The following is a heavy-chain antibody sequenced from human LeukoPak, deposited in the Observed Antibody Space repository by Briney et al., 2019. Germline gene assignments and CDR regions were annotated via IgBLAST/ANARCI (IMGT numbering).Heavy chain of an antibody. CDR3: ARDQEGFDY. J-gene: IGHJ4*02. Sequence: GGSLRLSCVASGFSLSGYWMYWVRQAPGKGLMYISRNNGDGSTTNYADVVKGRFTMSRDNVKNTLYLQMNSLRVEDTAVYYCARDQEGFDYWGQGTLVTVSS. CDR2: NNGDGSTT. V-gene: IGHV3-74*01. CDR1: GFSLSGYW.